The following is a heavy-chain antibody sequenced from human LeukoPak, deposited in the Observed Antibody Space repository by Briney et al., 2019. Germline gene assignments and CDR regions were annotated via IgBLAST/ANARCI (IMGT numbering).Heavy chain of an antibody. D-gene: IGHD3-22*01. V-gene: IGHV3-53*01. Sequence: GGSLRLSCAASGFTVSSNYMSWVRQAPGKGLEWVSVIYSGGSSYYADSVKGRFTISRDNSKNTVYLQMNSLRAEDTAVYYCARGSSGYYYSLLGYWGQGTLVTVSS. J-gene: IGHJ4*02. CDR2: IYSGGSS. CDR1: GFTVSSNY. CDR3: ARGSSGYYYSLLGY.